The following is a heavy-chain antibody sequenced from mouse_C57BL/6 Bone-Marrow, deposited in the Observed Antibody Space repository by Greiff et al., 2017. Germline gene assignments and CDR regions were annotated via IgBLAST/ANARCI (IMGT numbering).Heavy chain of an antibody. CDR2: INPSSGYT. CDR1: GYTFTSYW. Sequence: VQLQESGAELAKPGASVKLSCKASGYTFTSYWMNWVKQRPGQGLEWIGYINPSSGYTKYNQKFKDKATLTADKSSSTAYMQLSSLTYEYSAVYYCASEYYGSGPDYWGQGTTLTVSS. CDR3: ASEYYGSGPDY. V-gene: IGHV1-7*01. D-gene: IGHD1-1*01. J-gene: IGHJ2*01.